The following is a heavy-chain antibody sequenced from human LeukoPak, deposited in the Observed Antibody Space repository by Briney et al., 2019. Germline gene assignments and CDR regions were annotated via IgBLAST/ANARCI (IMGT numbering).Heavy chain of an antibody. CDR2: ISGSGGST. CDR3: AKGYCSGGSCRYYFDY. Sequence: GGSLRLSCAASGFTFSSYAMSWVRQAPGKGLEWVSAISGSGGSTYYADSVKGRFTISRDNSKNTLYLQMNSLRAEDTAVYYCAKGYCSGGSCRYYFDYWGQGALVTVSS. CDR1: GFTFSSYA. V-gene: IGHV3-23*01. J-gene: IGHJ4*02. D-gene: IGHD2-15*01.